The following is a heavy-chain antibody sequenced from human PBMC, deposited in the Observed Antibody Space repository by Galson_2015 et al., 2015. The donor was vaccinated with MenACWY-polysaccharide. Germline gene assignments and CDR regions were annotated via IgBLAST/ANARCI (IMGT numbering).Heavy chain of an antibody. V-gene: IGHV3-74*01. Sequence: SLRLSCAASGLTLSNNWIHWVRQAPGKGLVWVSRINSDASSTAYADSVKGRFTISRDNAENTLYLQMNSLRVEDTAVYYCVGPLGRGGTGAYGMDAWGQGTTVTVSS. CDR1: GLTLSNNW. J-gene: IGHJ6*02. CDR3: VGPLGRGGTGAYGMDA. CDR2: INSDASST. D-gene: IGHD3-10*01.